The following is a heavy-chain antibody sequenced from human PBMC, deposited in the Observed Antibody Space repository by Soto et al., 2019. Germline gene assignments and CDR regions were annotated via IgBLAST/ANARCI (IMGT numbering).Heavy chain of an antibody. CDR3: AASAPPPTNYYYAMDV. V-gene: IGHV4-61*01. CDR2: FYDSGST. D-gene: IGHD5-12*01. Sequence: PSETLSLTCTVSGGSVSSGSFYWSWIRRPPGKGLEWIGYFYDSGSTNYNPSLRSRVTMSVDTSKNQFSLKLSSVTAADTAVYYCAASAPPPTNYYYAMDVWGQGTTVTVSS. J-gene: IGHJ6*02. CDR1: GGSVSSGSFY.